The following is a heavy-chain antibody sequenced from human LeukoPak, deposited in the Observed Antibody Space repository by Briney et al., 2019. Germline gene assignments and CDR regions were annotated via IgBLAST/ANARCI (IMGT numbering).Heavy chain of an antibody. D-gene: IGHD3-22*01. CDR1: GGTFSSYA. J-gene: IGHJ4*02. CDR2: IIPIFGTA. Sequence: GASVKVSCKASGGTFSSYAISWVRQAPGQGLEWMGGIIPIFGTANYAQKFQGRVTITADESTSTAYMELSSLRSEDTAVYYCAAGPNYYDGSGYPFDYWGQGTLVTVSS. CDR3: AAGPNYYDGSGYPFDY. V-gene: IGHV1-69*13.